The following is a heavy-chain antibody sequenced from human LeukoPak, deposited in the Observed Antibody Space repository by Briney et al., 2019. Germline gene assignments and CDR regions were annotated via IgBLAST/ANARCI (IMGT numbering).Heavy chain of an antibody. D-gene: IGHD1-26*01. J-gene: IGHJ4*02. V-gene: IGHV3-23*01. Sequence: GGSLRLSCAASGFTFSSYAMSWVRQAPGKGLEWVSALSNSGSSTYYADSVKGRFTISRDNSKNTLYLQMSSLRAEDTAVYFCAIRRGAEWGSENYWGQGTLVTVSS. CDR3: AIRRGAEWGSENY. CDR1: GFTFSSYA. CDR2: LSNSGSST.